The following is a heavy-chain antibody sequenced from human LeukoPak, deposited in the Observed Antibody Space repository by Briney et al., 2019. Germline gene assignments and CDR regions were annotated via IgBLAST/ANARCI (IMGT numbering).Heavy chain of an antibody. Sequence: GASVKVSCKTSGYTFIDYYIHWVKQAPGKGLEWMGRVDPEDGETIYAEKFQGRVTITADTSTVTGYMEVTNLTLDDTAVYYCATAPRVSNWGQGTLVTVSS. CDR2: VDPEDGET. J-gene: IGHJ4*02. CDR1: GYTFIDYY. CDR3: ATAPRVSN. V-gene: IGHV1-69-2*01.